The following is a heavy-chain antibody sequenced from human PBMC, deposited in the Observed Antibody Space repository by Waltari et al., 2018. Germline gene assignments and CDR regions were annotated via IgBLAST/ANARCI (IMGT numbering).Heavy chain of an antibody. CDR1: GGTFSSYT. CDR2: IIPILGIA. D-gene: IGHD4-17*01. J-gene: IGHJ4*02. Sequence: QVQLVQSGAEVKKPGSSVKVSCKASGGTFSSYTISWVRQAPGQGLEWMGRIIPILGIANYAQKFQGRVTITADKSTSTAYMELSSLRSEDTAVYYCARAPTVTTGYYLDYWGQGTLVTVSS. V-gene: IGHV1-69*02. CDR3: ARAPTVTTGYYLDY.